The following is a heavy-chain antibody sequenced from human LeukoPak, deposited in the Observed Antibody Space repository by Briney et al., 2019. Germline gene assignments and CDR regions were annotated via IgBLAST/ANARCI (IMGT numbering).Heavy chain of an antibody. V-gene: IGHV3-74*01. CDR1: GFTFSSYW. D-gene: IGHD2-15*01. CDR3: ASRYCSGTNCYLDY. CDR2: INSDGSST. J-gene: IGHJ4*02. Sequence: GGSLRLSCAASGFTFSSYWMHWVRQAPGKGLVWVSRINSDGSSTSYADSVKGRFTISRDNAKNSLYLQMNSLRAEDTAVYYCASRYCSGTNCYLDYWGQGTLVTVSS.